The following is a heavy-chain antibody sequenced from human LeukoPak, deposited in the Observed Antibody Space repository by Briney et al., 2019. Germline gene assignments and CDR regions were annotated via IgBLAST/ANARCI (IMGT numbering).Heavy chain of an antibody. J-gene: IGHJ4*02. CDR3: ARILGGKRAGGQDY. CDR1: GYTFTSYG. Sequence: GSSVKVSCKASGYTFTSYGISWVRQAPGQGLEWMGWISAYNGNTNYAQKLQGRVTMTTDTSTSTAYMELRSLRSDDTAVYYCARILGGKRAGGQDYWGQGTLVTVSS. V-gene: IGHV1-18*01. CDR2: ISAYNGNT. D-gene: IGHD4-23*01.